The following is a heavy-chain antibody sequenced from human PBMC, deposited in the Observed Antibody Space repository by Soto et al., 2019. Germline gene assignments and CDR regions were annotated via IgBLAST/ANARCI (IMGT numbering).Heavy chain of an antibody. D-gene: IGHD3-10*01. V-gene: IGHV2-5*02. Sequence: QITLRESGPTLVNPTQTLTLTCTFSGLSLSTSGVGVGWFRQPPGRALEWLALIYWDDDKRYSPSLKSRLTITKDTSKNQVVLRMTNMDPVDTATYYCAHREFDGVWGVIRWFDPWGQGTLVTVSS. CDR3: AHREFDGVWGVIRWFDP. CDR1: GLSLSTSGVG. CDR2: IYWDDDK. J-gene: IGHJ5*02.